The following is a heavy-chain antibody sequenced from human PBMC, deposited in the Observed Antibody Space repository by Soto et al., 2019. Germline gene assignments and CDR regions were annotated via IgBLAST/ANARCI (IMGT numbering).Heavy chain of an antibody. D-gene: IGHD4-4*01. J-gene: IGHJ2*01. CDR3: ARAPPVDSDYHWYFDL. CDR2: IYHSGST. CDR1: GYSISSGYY. Sequence: SDTPSITCAFSGYSISSGYYWGWIRQPPGKGLEWIGSIYHSGSTYYNPSLKSRVTISVDTSKNQFSLKLSSVTAADTAVYYCARAPPVDSDYHWYFDLWGRGTLVTVSS. V-gene: IGHV4-38-2*01.